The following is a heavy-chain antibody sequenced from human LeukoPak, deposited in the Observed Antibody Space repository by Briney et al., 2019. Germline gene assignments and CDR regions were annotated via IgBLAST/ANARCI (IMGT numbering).Heavy chain of an antibody. CDR1: GFTFSSYA. V-gene: IGHV3-23*01. CDR2: ISGSGGST. CDR3: AKDPYCSGGSCLNWFDP. D-gene: IGHD2-15*01. J-gene: IGHJ5*02. Sequence: GGSLRLSCAASGFTFSSYAMSWVRRAPGKGLEWVSAISGSGGSTYYADSVKGRFTISRDNSKNTLYLQMNSLRAEDTAVYYCAKDPYCSGGSCLNWFDPWGQGTLVTVSS.